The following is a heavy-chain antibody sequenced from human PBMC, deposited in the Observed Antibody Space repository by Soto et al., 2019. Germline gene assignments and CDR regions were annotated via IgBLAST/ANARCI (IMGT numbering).Heavy chain of an antibody. CDR3: ASSQDYGDYVDAFDI. CDR1: GFTVSSNY. J-gene: IGHJ3*02. V-gene: IGHV3-66*01. Sequence: GGSLRLSCAASGFTVSSNYMSWVRQAPGKGLEWVSVIYSGGSTYYADSVKGRFTISRDNSKNTLYLQMNSLRAEDTAVYYCASSQDYGDYVDAFDIWGQGTMVTVSS. CDR2: IYSGGST. D-gene: IGHD4-17*01.